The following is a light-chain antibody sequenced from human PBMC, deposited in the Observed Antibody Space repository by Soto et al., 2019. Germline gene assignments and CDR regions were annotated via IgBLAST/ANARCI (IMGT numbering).Light chain of an antibody. CDR2: DAS. Sequence: EIPVTQSASTLSGSLGDRVTITCRASQTISSWLAWYQQKQGKAPKLLIYDASSLESGVPSRFSGSGYGTEFNLTISSLQTDDFATYDCQQYTSHARTFGQGTKVDI. CDR3: QQYTSHART. CDR1: QTISSW. J-gene: IGKJ1*01. V-gene: IGKV1-5*01.